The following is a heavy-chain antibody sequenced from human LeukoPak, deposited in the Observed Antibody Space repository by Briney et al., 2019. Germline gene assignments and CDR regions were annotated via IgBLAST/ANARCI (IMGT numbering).Heavy chain of an antibody. Sequence: GGSLRLSCAASGFTFSSYAMHWVRQAPGKGLEWVAVILYDRSNKYYTDSVKGRFTISRDNSKNTLYLQMNSLRAEDTAVYYCAKSSSYYDSRGYYSPDYFDYWGQGTLVTGPS. CDR3: AKSSSYYDSRGYYSPDYFDY. CDR1: GFTFSSYA. J-gene: IGHJ4*02. D-gene: IGHD3-22*01. V-gene: IGHV3-30*18. CDR2: ILYDRSNK.